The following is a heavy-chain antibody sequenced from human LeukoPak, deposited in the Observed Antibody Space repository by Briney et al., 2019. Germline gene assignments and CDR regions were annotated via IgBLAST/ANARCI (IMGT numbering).Heavy chain of an antibody. CDR3: ARVVRYRIAAAELPN. J-gene: IGHJ4*02. CDR2: INPNSGGT. Sequence: ASVKVSCKASGYTFTGCYMHWVRQAPGQGLEWMGWINPNSGGTNYAQKFQGRVTMTRDTSISTAYMELSRLRSDDTAVYYCARVVRYRIAAAELPNWGQGTLVTVSS. CDR1: GYTFTGCY. D-gene: IGHD6-13*01. V-gene: IGHV1-2*02.